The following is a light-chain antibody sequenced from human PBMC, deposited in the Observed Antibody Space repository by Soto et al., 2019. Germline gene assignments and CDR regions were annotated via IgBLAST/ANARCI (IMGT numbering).Light chain of an antibody. J-gene: IGKJ1*01. CDR1: QNVNNR. Sequence: EIVMTQSPAMLSVSPGERATLSCRASQNVNNRLAWYQQKAGQPPRLLIYGASTRATGIPARFSGSGSGKEFTLTISRLQSEDFAVYYCQHFNSWPLLFGQGTKVEIK. CDR3: QHFNSWPLL. CDR2: GAS. V-gene: IGKV3-15*01.